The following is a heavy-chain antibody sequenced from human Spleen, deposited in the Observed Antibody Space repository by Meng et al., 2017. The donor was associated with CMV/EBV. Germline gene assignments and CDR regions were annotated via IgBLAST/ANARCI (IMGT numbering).Heavy chain of an antibody. CDR2: IYSGGSST. J-gene: IGHJ5*02. D-gene: IGHD6-13*01. CDR1: GFTFSSYA. V-gene: IGHV3-23*03. CDR3: AKSAAAGWFDP. Sequence: LSCAASGFTFSSYAMRWFRQAPGKGLGWVSVIYSGGSSTYYADSVKGRFTISRDNSKNTLYLQMNSLRAEDTAVYYCAKSAAAGWFDPWGQGTLVTVSS.